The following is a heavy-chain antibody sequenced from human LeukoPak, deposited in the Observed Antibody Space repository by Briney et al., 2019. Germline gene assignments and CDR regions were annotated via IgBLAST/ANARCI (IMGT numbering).Heavy chain of an antibody. CDR3: AREGGDGYNLAFDY. Sequence: SETLSLTCTVSGGSISSYYWSWIRQPPGKGLEWIGYIYYSGSTNYNPSLKSRVTISVDTSKNQFSLKLSSVSAADTAVYYCAREGGDGYNLAFDYWGQGTLVTVSS. J-gene: IGHJ4*02. V-gene: IGHV4-59*01. CDR1: GGSISSYY. D-gene: IGHD5-24*01. CDR2: IYYSGST.